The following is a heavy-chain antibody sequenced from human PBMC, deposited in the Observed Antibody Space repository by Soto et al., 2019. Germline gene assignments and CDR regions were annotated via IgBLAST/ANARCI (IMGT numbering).Heavy chain of an antibody. D-gene: IGHD4-17*01. CDR2: ASPDGTST. Sequence: EVQLVESGGTLVQPGGSLRLSCAASGFTFSRFWMHWVRQAPGKGLEWVSRASPDGTSTGYADSVKGRFTISRDNAKNTLFMQMNSLRAEDTAVYYCTRHGSGDYFLFDPWGQGTLVTVSS. J-gene: IGHJ5*02. V-gene: IGHV3-74*01. CDR3: TRHGSGDYFLFDP. CDR1: GFTFSRFW.